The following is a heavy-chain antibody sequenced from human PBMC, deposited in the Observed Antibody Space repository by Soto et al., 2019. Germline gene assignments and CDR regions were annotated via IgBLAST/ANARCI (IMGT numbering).Heavy chain of an antibody. CDR2: ISGYNGNT. V-gene: IGHV1-18*01. D-gene: IGHD3-9*01. J-gene: IGHJ4*02. CDR3: ARGMGLAADFDF. CDR1: GYIFSLYS. Sequence: QVHLVQSGAEVKKPGAPVKVSCKTSGYIFSLYSISWVRQAPGHGLEWMGWISGYNGNTNYAQNFQDRVTMTTDTSTSTAYMELRSLRSDDTAVYYCARGMGLAADFDFWGQGTLVTVSS.